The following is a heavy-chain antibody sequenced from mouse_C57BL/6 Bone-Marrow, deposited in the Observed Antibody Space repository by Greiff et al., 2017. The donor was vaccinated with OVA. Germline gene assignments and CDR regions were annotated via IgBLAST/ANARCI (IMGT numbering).Heavy chain of an antibody. CDR1: GYTFTSYG. J-gene: IGHJ2*01. Sequence: QVHVKQSGAELARPGASVKLSCKASGYTFTSYGISWVKQRTGQGLEWIGEIYPRSGNTYYNEKFKGKATLTADKSSSTAYMELRSLTSEDSAVYFCARWGFYYYGSRFDYWGQGTTLTVSS. V-gene: IGHV1-81*01. D-gene: IGHD1-1*01. CDR2: IYPRSGNT. CDR3: ARWGFYYYGSRFDY.